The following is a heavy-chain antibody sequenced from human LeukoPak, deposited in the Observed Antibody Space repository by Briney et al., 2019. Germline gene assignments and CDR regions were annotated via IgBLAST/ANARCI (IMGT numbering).Heavy chain of an antibody. D-gene: IGHD6-13*01. Sequence: GGSLRLSCAASGFTFSSTSMSWVRQAPGKGLEWVSSFSASKNNRHYVDSVKGRFIISRDNSKNTLFLQMNNLGAEDTAVYYCAKVLKGILPSWGQGTLVTVSS. J-gene: IGHJ5*02. V-gene: IGHV3-23*01. CDR3: AKVLKGILPS. CDR2: FSASKNNR. CDR1: GFTFSSTS.